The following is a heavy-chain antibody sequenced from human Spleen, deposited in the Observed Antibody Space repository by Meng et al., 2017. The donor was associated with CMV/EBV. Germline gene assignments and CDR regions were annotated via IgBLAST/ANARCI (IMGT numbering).Heavy chain of an antibody. V-gene: IGHV3-23*01. J-gene: IGHJ4*02. Sequence: GGSLRLSFAASGFTFSNYAMTWVRQAPGKGLEWVSQISSSGGSTYYAASLKGRFTISRDNSKNTLYLQMRSLTPDDTAVYYCAKADHASSWYSLADYWGQGTLVTVSS. CDR3: AKADHASSWYSLADY. CDR2: ISSSGGST. CDR1: GFTFSNYA. D-gene: IGHD6-13*01.